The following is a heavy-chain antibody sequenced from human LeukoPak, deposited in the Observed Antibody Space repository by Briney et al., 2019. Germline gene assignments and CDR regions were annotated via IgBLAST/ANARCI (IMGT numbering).Heavy chain of an antibody. J-gene: IGHJ4*02. V-gene: IGHV3-33*08. D-gene: IGHD1-26*01. CDR3: ARDSASTPLDY. CDR2: VSNDGRNE. CDR1: GFTFSSYA. Sequence: GGSLRLSCAASGFTFSSYAMHWVRQAPGKGMEWVAVVSNDGRNEYYADSVQGRFSISRDNSKNTVYLQMNSLRAEDTAVYYCARDSASTPLDYWGQGTLVTVSS.